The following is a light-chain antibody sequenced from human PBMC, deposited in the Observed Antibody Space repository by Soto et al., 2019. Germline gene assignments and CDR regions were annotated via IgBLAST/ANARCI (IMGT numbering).Light chain of an antibody. CDR1: QSISSW. J-gene: IGKJ4*01. CDR3: HQYDSYPLT. V-gene: IGKV1-5*03. CDR2: KAS. Sequence: DTQMTQSPSTLSASVGDRVTITCRASQSISSWLAWYQQKPGKAPKLLIYKASTLHSGVPSSFSGRGSGTEFTLTISSLQPDDFATYYCHQYDSYPLTFGEGTKVEIK.